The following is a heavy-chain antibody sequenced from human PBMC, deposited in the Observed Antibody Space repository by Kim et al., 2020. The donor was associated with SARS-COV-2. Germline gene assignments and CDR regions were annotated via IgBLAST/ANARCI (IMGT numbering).Heavy chain of an antibody. J-gene: IGHJ4*02. CDR1: GFIFSTYG. CDR2: IWYDGSDK. Sequence: GGSLRLSCAASGFIFSTYGMHWVRQAPGKGLEWVAVIWYDGSDKYYAGSVKGRFTISRDNSKDTLYLQMNSLRAEDTAVYYCARDRGSGWGNFDYWGQGTLVTVSS. V-gene: IGHV3-33*01. D-gene: IGHD6-19*01. CDR3: ARDRGSGWGNFDY.